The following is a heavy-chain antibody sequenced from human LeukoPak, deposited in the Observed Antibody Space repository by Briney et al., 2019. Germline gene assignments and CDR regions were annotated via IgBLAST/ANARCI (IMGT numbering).Heavy chain of an antibody. D-gene: IGHD6-19*01. CDR3: AKGKAVAGYFDY. J-gene: IGHJ4*02. CDR1: GFTFHNFA. Sequence: PGGSLRLSCAASGFTFHNFAMHWVRQAPGKGLEWVAVISNDERNKYYAESVKGRFTISRDNSKNTVYLQMNSLRTEDTAVYYCAKGKAVAGYFDYWGQGTLVTVSS. CDR2: ISNDERNK. V-gene: IGHV3-30*04.